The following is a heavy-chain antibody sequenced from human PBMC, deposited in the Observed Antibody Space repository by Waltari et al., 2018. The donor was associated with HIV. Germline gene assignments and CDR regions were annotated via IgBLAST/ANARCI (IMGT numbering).Heavy chain of an antibody. Sequence: EVQLLASGGGLVQPGGSLRLSREASGFTFSTNVMIWGPQAPGKGLEWVSSSSGSGSSTYYADSIEGRFTISRDNSKNTLYLQMNSLRAEDTAAYYCAKVPQYISSSIYYYGMDVWGQGTTVTVSS. V-gene: IGHV3-23*01. CDR1: GFTFSTNV. CDR3: AKVPQYISSSIYYYGMDV. D-gene: IGHD6-6*01. CDR2: SSGSGSST. J-gene: IGHJ6*02.